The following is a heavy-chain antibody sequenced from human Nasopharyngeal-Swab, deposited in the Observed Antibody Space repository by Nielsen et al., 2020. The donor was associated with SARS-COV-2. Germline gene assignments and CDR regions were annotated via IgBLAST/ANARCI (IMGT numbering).Heavy chain of an antibody. CDR3: TTASQLWLLHFDY. V-gene: IGHV3-15*01. CDR1: GFTFSNAW. Sequence: GGSLRLSYAASGFTFSNAWMSWVRQAPGKGLEWVGRIKSKTDGGTTDYAAPVKGRFTISRDDSKNTLYLQMNSLKTEDTAVYYCTTASQLWLLHFDYWGQGTLVTVSS. J-gene: IGHJ4*02. CDR2: IKSKTDGGTT. D-gene: IGHD5-18*01.